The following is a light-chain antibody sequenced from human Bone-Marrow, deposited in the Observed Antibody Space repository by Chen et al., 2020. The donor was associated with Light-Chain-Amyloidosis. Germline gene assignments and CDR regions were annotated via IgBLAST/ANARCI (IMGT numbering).Light chain of an antibody. CDR3: QQYGTSPLT. CDR2: GSS. CDR1: QTISSNY. V-gene: IGKV3-20*01. J-gene: IGKJ4*01. Sequence: IVLPQSPGPLCLSPVEGANFPCRASQTISSNYLTWYQQKFGQAPRLLIYGSSSRATGIPDRFTSSGSGTDFTLTINRLEPEDFAMYYCQQYGTSPLTFGGGTKVEIK.